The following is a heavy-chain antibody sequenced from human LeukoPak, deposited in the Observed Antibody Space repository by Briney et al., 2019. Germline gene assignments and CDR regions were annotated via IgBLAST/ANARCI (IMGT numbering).Heavy chain of an antibody. D-gene: IGHD2-15*01. J-gene: IGHJ3*02. CDR2: SNHDGSRT. V-gene: IGHV3-74*01. CDR1: GFTFSNYW. CDR3: ARDTGYCSGGSCFIGAIDI. Sequence: PGGSLRLSCAASGFTFSNYWMHWVRQAPGKGLVWVSHSNHDGSRTTYADSVKGRFTISRDNAKNTLYLQMNSLRAEDTAVYYCARDTGYCSGGSCFIGAIDIWGQGTVVTVSS.